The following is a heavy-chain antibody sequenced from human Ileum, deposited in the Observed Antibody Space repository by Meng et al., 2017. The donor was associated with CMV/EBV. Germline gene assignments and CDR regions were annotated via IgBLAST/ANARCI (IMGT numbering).Heavy chain of an antibody. CDR2: IYHGGST. Sequence: PGRFKPSETLSLTSSVSWYSNTSFYWSWIRQPAGKALEWIGRIYHGGSTNYNPSLKSRVTLSVDTSKNQFSMRLTSVTAADTAVYYCARGPGGFGDFNFDYWGQGTLVTVSS. CDR1: WYSNTSFY. CDR3: ARGPGGFGDFNFDY. D-gene: IGHD3-16*01. J-gene: IGHJ4*02. V-gene: IGHV4-4*07.